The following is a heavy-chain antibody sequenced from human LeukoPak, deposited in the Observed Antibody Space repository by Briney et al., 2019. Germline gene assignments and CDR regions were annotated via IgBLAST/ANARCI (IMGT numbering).Heavy chain of an antibody. D-gene: IGHD2-2*01. J-gene: IGHJ4*02. Sequence: KPSETLSLTCAVYGGSFSGYYWSWIRQPPGKGLEWIGEVNHSGGTNYNPSLKSRVTISVDTSKNQFSLKLSSVTAADTAVYYCARECSSTYIFDYWGQGTLVTVSS. CDR2: VNHSGGT. V-gene: IGHV4-34*01. CDR3: ARECSSTYIFDY. CDR1: GGSFSGYY.